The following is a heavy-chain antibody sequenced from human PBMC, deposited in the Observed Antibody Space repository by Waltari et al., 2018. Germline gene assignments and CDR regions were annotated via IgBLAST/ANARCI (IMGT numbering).Heavy chain of an antibody. CDR2: IVVGSGNT. Sequence: QMQLVQSGPEVKKPGTSVKVSCKASGFTFTSSAMQWVRQARGQRLEWIGWIVVGSGNTNYAQKFQERVTITRDMPTSTAYMELSSLRSEDTAVYYCAASGCGGDCYYYYGMDVWGQGTTVTVSS. V-gene: IGHV1-58*02. J-gene: IGHJ6*02. CDR1: GFTFTSSA. D-gene: IGHD2-21*02. CDR3: AASGCGGDCYYYYGMDV.